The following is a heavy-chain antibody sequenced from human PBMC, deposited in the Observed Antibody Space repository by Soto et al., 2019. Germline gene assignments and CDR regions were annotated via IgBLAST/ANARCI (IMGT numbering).Heavy chain of an antibody. Sequence: GGSLRLSCAASGFTFSSYWMSWVRQAPGKGLEWVANIKQDGSEKYYVDSVKGRFTISRDNAKNSLHLQMNSLRGEDTAVYYCARACCLGKFTRYYYMDLWGKGTTVTVSS. D-gene: IGHD2-2*01. J-gene: IGHJ6*03. CDR3: ARACCLGKFTRYYYMDL. V-gene: IGHV3-7*01. CDR1: GFTFSSYW. CDR2: IKQDGSEK.